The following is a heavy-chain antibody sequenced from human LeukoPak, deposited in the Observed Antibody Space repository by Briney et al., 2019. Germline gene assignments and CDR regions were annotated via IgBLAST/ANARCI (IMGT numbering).Heavy chain of an antibody. J-gene: IGHJ6*03. CDR2: INPNSGGT. CDR1: GYTFTGYY. CDR3: ARDCISGYYYYYMDV. Sequence: GASVKVSCKASGYTFTGYYIHWVRQAPGQGLEWMGWINPNSGGTIYAQKFQGRVTMTRDTSISTAYLELSRLRSDDTAVYYCARDCISGYYYYYMDVWGKGTTVTVSS. D-gene: IGHD3-10*01. V-gene: IGHV1-2*02.